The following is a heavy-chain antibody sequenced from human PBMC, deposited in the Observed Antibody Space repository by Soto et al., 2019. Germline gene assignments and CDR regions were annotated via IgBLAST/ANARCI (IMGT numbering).Heavy chain of an antibody. D-gene: IGHD1-26*01. V-gene: IGHV3-7*01. J-gene: IGHJ4*02. CDR2: IKQDGSDK. Sequence: DVQLVESGGGLVQPGGSLRLSCAASGFTFSTYPMTWVRQAPGKGLEWVANIKQDGSDKNYVDSVKGRFTISRDNAKNSLYLQMDSLRAEDTAVYYCARTNSGSYFERDYWGQGTLVTVSS. CDR3: ARTNSGSYFERDY. CDR1: GFTFSTYP.